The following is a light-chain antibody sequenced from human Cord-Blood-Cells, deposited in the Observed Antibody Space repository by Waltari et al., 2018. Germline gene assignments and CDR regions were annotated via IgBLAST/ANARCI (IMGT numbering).Light chain of an antibody. J-gene: IGLJ3*02. CDR1: SSNIGSNY. CDR3: AAWDDSLSGRV. Sequence: QSVLTQPPSASGTPGQRVTLSCSGSSSNIGSNYVYWYQQLPGPAPKLLIYRNNQRPSGVPDRFSGSKSGTSASLAISGLRSEDEADYYCAAWDDSLSGRVFGGGTKLTVL. CDR2: RNN. V-gene: IGLV1-47*01.